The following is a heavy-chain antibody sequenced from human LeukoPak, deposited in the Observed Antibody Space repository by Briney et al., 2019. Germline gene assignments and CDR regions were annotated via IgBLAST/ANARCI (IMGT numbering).Heavy chain of an antibody. CDR3: ARVWSPPYTSSWPYYFDY. Sequence: GGSLRLSCAASGFTFSSYSMNWVRQAPGKGLEWVSSISSSSTYIYYADSLKGRFTISRDNAKNSLYLQMNSLRAEDTAVYYCARVWSPPYTSSWPYYFDYWGQGILVTVSS. CDR1: GFTFSSYS. CDR2: ISSSSTYI. J-gene: IGHJ4*02. D-gene: IGHD6-13*01. V-gene: IGHV3-21*01.